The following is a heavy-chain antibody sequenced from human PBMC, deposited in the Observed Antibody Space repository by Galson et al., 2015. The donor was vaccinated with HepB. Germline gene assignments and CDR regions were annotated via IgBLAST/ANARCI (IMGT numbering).Heavy chain of an antibody. J-gene: IGHJ4*02. D-gene: IGHD6-13*01. V-gene: IGHV3-48*01. CDR2: ISSSSSTI. Sequence: SLRLSCAASGFTFSSYSMNWVRQAPGKGLEWVSYISSSSSTIYYADSVKGRFTISRDNAKNSLYLQMNSLRAEDTAVYYCASDPGYSSSWYKDYWGQGTLVTVSS. CDR3: ASDPGYSSSWYKDY. CDR1: GFTFSSYS.